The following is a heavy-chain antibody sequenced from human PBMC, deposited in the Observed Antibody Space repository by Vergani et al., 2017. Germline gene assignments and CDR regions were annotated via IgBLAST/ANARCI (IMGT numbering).Heavy chain of an antibody. Sequence: QVQLVQSGAEVKKPGSSVKVSCKASGGTFSSYAISWVRQAPGQGLEWMGGIIPIFGTANYAQKFQGKVTITADESTGTAYMELSRLRFEGTAVYYCARGNAAMAGVLTGNWFDPWGQGTLVTVSS. CDR2: IIPIFGTA. CDR3: ARGNAAMAGVLTGNWFDP. D-gene: IGHD6-19*01. CDR1: GGTFSSYA. J-gene: IGHJ5*02. V-gene: IGHV1-69*12.